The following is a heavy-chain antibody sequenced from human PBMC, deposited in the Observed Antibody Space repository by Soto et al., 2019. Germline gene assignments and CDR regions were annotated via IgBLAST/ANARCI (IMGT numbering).Heavy chain of an antibody. D-gene: IGHD3-10*01. V-gene: IGHV5-51*01. Sequence: GESLKISCKGSEYSFTNYWIGWVRQMPGKGLEWMGIIYPGASDAPYSPSFQGQVTLSADKSITTAYVQWSSLKASETAMYYCARLGGGSGTYESYAMDVWGQGTTVTVSS. CDR2: IYPGASDA. CDR3: ARLGGGSGTYESYAMDV. CDR1: EYSFTNYW. J-gene: IGHJ6*02.